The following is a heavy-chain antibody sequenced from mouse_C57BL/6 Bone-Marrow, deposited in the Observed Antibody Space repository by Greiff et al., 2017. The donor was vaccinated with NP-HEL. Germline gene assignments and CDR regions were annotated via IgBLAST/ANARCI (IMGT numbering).Heavy chain of an antibody. J-gene: IGHJ4*01. D-gene: IGHD2-4*01. CDR3: ARNYDDPDYAMDY. Sequence: QVQLQQPGAELVKPGASVKLSCKASGYTFTSYWMHWVKQRPGQGLEWIGMIHPNSGSTNYNEKFKSKATLTVDKSSSTAYMQLSSLTSEDSAVYYCARNYDDPDYAMDYWGQGTSVTVSS. CDR1: GYTFTSYW. CDR2: IHPNSGST. V-gene: IGHV1-64*01.